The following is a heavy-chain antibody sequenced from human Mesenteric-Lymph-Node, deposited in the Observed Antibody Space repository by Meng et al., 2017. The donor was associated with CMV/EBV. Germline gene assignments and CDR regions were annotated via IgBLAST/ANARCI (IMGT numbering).Heavy chain of an antibody. V-gene: IGHV4-59*01. D-gene: IGHD2-21*02. CDR1: GGSISNYY. Sequence: SETLSLTCTVTGGSISNYYWSWIRQSPGKGLEWIGYIYYSGNTKYNPSLKSRVTISVDTSKNQFSLNLSSVTAADTAVYYCVRESDSYYYYGMDVWGQGTTVTVSS. J-gene: IGHJ6*01. CDR2: IYYSGNT. CDR3: VRESDSYYYYGMDV.